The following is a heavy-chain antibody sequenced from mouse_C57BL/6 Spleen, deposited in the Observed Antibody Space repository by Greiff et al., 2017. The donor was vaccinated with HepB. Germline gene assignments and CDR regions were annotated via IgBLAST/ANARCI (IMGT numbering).Heavy chain of an antibody. CDR1: GYTFTDYY. Sequence: VKLMESGAELVRPGASVKLSCKASGYTFTDYYINWVKQRPGQGLEWIARIYPGSGNTYYNEKFKGKATLTAEKSSSTAYMQLSSLTSEDSAVYFCARNHFDVWGTGTTVTVSS. V-gene: IGHV1-76*01. CDR2: IYPGSGNT. J-gene: IGHJ1*03. CDR3: ARNHFDV.